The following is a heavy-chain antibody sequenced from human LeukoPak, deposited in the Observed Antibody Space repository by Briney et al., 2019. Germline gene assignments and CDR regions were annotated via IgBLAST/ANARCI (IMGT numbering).Heavy chain of an antibody. D-gene: IGHD2-15*01. Sequence: PSETLSLTCTVSGYSISSGYYWGWIRPPPGKGLEWIGSIYHSGCTYYNPSLKSRVTISVDTSKNQFSLKLSSVTAADTAVYYCARPQGGIPNWFDPWGQGTLVTVSS. V-gene: IGHV4-38-2*02. CDR2: IYHSGCT. J-gene: IGHJ5*02. CDR1: GYSISSGYY. CDR3: ARPQGGIPNWFDP.